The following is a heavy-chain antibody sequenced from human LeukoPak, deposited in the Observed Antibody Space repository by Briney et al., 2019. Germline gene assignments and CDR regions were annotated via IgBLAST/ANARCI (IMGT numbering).Heavy chain of an antibody. J-gene: IGHJ6*02. CDR3: ARVQLGYCSSTSCYEGYYYYYYGMDV. CDR1: GGTFTSYA. V-gene: IGHV1-69*13. CDR2: IIPIFGTA. D-gene: IGHD2-2*01. Sequence: SVTVSCKASGGTFTSYAISWVRQAPGQGLEWMGGIIPIFGTANYAQKFQGRVTITADESTSTAYMELSSLRSEDTAVYYCARVQLGYCSSTSCYEGYYYYYYGMDVWGQGTTVTVSS.